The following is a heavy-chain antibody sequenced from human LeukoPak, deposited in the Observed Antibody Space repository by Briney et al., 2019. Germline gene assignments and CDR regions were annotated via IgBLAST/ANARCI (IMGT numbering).Heavy chain of an antibody. Sequence: PGGSLTLSCAASGFTFDFSSSWMSWVRQAPGKGLEWVGNIQPDGSEQYPVDSVKGRFTIFRDNYRKLLFLQMNSLRVEDTAVYYCASQSYARFDPWGQGTLVTVSS. CDR1: GFTFDFSSSW. CDR3: ASQSYARFDP. D-gene: IGHD3-16*01. J-gene: IGHJ5*02. CDR2: IQPDGSEQ. V-gene: IGHV3-7*01.